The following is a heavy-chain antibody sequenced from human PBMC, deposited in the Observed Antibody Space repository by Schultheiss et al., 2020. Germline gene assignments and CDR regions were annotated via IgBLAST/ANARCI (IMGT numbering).Heavy chain of an antibody. CDR2: ISGSGGST. D-gene: IGHD1-26*01. J-gene: IGHJ4*02. CDR3: AKDTTLSGRQFDY. Sequence: GESLKISCAASGFTFSSYAMSWVRQAPGKGLEWVSVISGSGGSTYYADSLKGRFTISRDNSKNTLYLQMNSLRAEDTAVYYCAKDTTLSGRQFDYWGQGTLVTVSS. V-gene: IGHV3-23*01. CDR1: GFTFSSYA.